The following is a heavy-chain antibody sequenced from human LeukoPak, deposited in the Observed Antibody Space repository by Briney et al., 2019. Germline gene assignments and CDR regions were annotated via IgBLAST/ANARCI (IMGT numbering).Heavy chain of an antibody. CDR2: MSYSGHT. Sequence: PSETLSLTCTISGDSIGRINYFWGWIRQAPGKGLEWIVSMSYSGHTYYNPSLKSRVTTSIDTSKNQLSLNLRSVTAADTAVYYCARDRDVDDFDSWGHGTLVTVSS. V-gene: IGHV4-39*07. D-gene: IGHD2-15*01. CDR1: GDSIGRINYF. CDR3: ARDRDVDDFDS. J-gene: IGHJ4*01.